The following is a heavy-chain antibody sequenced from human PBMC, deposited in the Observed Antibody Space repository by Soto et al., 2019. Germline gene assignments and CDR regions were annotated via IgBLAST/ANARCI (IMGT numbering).Heavy chain of an antibody. CDR3: ARIAGYCSSTSCYAGYYYYGMDV. Sequence: QVQLVQSGAEVKKPGSSVKVSCKASGGTFSSYAISWVRQAPGQGLEWMGGIIPIFGTANYAQKFQGRVTITADESTSTAYMELSSLRSEDTAVYYCARIAGYCSSTSCYAGYYYYGMDVWGQGTTVTVPS. D-gene: IGHD2-2*01. CDR2: IIPIFGTA. J-gene: IGHJ6*02. CDR1: GGTFSSYA. V-gene: IGHV1-69*01.